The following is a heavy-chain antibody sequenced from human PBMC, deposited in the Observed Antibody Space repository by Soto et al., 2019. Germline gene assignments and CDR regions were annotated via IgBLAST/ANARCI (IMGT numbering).Heavy chain of an antibody. J-gene: IGHJ6*02. D-gene: IGHD1-7*01. Sequence: GGSLRLSCAASGFTFSSYAMSWVRQAPGKGLEWVSAISGSGGSTYYADSVKGRFTISRDNSKNTLYLQMNSLRAEDTAVYSCAKVLQVVTLPGTTVGYYYGMDVWGQGTMVTVSS. CDR3: AKVLQVVTLPGTTVGYYYGMDV. CDR1: GFTFSSYA. V-gene: IGHV3-23*01. CDR2: ISGSGGST.